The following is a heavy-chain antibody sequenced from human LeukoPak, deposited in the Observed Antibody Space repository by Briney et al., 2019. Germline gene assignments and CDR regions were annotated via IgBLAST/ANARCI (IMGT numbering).Heavy chain of an antibody. Sequence: SETLSLTCTVSGGSISSSSYYWGWIRQPPGKGLEWIGSIYYSGSTYYNPYLKSRGTISVDTSKNQFSLKLSSVTAADTAVYYCARVPLLWYAFDIRAKGQWSPSLQ. CDR2: IYYSGST. V-gene: IGHV4-39*07. CDR3: ARVPLLWYAFDI. CDR1: GGSISSSSYY. J-gene: IGHJ3*02. D-gene: IGHD3-16*01.